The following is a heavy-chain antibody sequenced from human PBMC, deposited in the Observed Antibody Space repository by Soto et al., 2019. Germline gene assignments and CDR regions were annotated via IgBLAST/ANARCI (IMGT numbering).Heavy chain of an antibody. Sequence: LSLTCGVSGGTVASSHWWSWVRQSPGGGLEWIGNVYHTGDTNLNPSLQSRATISVDKSNNQFSLRLNSLTAADTAVYFCAREIVTAGGNNYFDPWGPGTLVTVSS. J-gene: IGHJ5*02. CDR2: VYHTGDT. CDR3: AREIVTAGGNNYFDP. CDR1: GGTVASSHW. V-gene: IGHV4-4*01. D-gene: IGHD2-21*02.